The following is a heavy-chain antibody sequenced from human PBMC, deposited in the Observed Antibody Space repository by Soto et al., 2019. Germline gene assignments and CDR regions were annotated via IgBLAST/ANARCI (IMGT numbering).Heavy chain of an antibody. CDR3: AREGCSGGSCAPNYYYYYYMDV. CDR1: GGSISSYY. Sequence: SETLSLTCTVSGGSISSYYWSWIRQPPGKGLEWIGYIYYSGSTNYNPSLKSRVTISVDTAKNQFSLKLSSVTAADTAVYYCAREGCSGGSCAPNYYYYYYMDVWGKGTTVTVSS. CDR2: IYYSGST. J-gene: IGHJ6*03. D-gene: IGHD2-15*01. V-gene: IGHV4-59*01.